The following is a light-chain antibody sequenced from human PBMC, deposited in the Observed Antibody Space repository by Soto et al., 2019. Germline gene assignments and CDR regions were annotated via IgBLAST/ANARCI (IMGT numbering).Light chain of an antibody. CDR3: SSYTSSSSLVV. V-gene: IGLV2-14*03. Sequence: QSALTQPASVSGSPGQSITISCTGTSSDVGGYNYVSWYQQHPGKAPKLMIYDVRNRPSGVSDRFSGSKSGNTASLTISGLQAEDEAGYYCSSYTSSSSLVVFGGGTKLTVL. CDR2: DVR. CDR1: SSDVGGYNY. J-gene: IGLJ2*01.